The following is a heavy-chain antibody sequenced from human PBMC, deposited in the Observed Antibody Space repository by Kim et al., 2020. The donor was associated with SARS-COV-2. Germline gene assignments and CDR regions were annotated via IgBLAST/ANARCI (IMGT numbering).Heavy chain of an antibody. Sequence: SETLSLTCAVYGGSFSGYYWSWIRQPPGKGLEWIGEINHSGSTNYNPSLKSRVTISVDTSKNQFSLKLSSVTAADTAVYYCARGPYSGSYQGRFDPWGQGTLVTVSS. D-gene: IGHD1-26*01. V-gene: IGHV4-34*01. CDR2: INHSGST. CDR3: ARGPYSGSYQGRFDP. J-gene: IGHJ5*02. CDR1: GGSFSGYY.